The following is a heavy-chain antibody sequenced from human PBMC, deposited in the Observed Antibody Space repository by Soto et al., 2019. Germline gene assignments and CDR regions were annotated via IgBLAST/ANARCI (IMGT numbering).Heavy chain of an antibody. V-gene: IGHV3-48*01. CDR3: ARADYSNPLKYYYYMDV. Sequence: GESLKISCAASGFTFSSYSMNWVRQAPGKGLEWVSYISSSSSTIYYADSVKGRFTISRDNAKNSLYLQMNSLRAEDTAVYYCARADYSNPLKYYYYMDVWGKGTTVTVSS. CDR2: ISSSSSTI. D-gene: IGHD4-4*01. J-gene: IGHJ6*03. CDR1: GFTFSSYS.